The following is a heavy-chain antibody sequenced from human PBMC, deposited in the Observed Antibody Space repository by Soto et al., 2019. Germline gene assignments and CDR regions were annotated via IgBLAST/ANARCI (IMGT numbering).Heavy chain of an antibody. Sequence: GGSLRLSCTASGFTFNSYAMSWVRQAPGKGLEWLSAISGSGTSTHYADSVKGRFIVSRDNSKNTLYLQVNSLRAEDTAVYYCAKAVGVGGIVTAGYFDYWGQGTLVTVSS. D-gene: IGHD6-13*01. J-gene: IGHJ4*02. CDR3: AKAVGVGGIVTAGYFDY. CDR2: ISGSGTST. V-gene: IGHV3-23*01. CDR1: GFTFNSYA.